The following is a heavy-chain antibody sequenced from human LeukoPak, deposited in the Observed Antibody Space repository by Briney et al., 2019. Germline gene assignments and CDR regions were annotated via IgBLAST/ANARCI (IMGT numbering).Heavy chain of an antibody. Sequence: SVKVSCKASGGTFSSYAISWVRQAPGQGLEWMGGIIPIFGTANYAQKFQGRVTITADESTSTAYMELSSLRSEDTAVYYCARERGDSGSFIGHYYYYMDVWGKGTTVTVSS. CDR1: GGTFSSYA. CDR2: IIPIFGTA. D-gene: IGHD1-26*01. CDR3: ARERGDSGSFIGHYYYYMDV. J-gene: IGHJ6*03. V-gene: IGHV1-69*13.